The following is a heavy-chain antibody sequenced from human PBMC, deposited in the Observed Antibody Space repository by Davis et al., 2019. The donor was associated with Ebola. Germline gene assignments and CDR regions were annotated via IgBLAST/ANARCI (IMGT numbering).Heavy chain of an antibody. CDR3: ARAIYYYDSSGYSDY. D-gene: IGHD3-22*01. J-gene: IGHJ4*02. V-gene: IGHV1-46*01. Sequence: AASVKVSCKASGYTFTNYYMHWVRQAPGQGLEWMGIINPSGGSTSYAQKFQGRVTMTRDTSTSTVYMELSGLRSEDTAVYYCARAIYYYDSSGYSDYWGQGTLVTVSS. CDR1: GYTFTNYY. CDR2: INPSGGST.